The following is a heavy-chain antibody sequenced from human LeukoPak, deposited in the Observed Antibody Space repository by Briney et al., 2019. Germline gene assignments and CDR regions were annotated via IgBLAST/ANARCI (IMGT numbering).Heavy chain of an antibody. J-gene: IGHJ6*04. Sequence: PGGSLRLSCAASGFTFSSYGMHWVRQAPDKGLEWVAVIWYDGSNKYYADSVKGRFTISRDNSKNTLYLQMNSLRAEDTAVYYCAREDYYGSGIYGMDVWGKGTTVTVSS. CDR3: AREDYYGSGIYGMDV. V-gene: IGHV3-33*01. D-gene: IGHD3-10*01. CDR1: GFTFSSYG. CDR2: IWYDGSNK.